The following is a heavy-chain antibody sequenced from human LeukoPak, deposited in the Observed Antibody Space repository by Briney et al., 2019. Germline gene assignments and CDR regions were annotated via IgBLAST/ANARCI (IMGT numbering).Heavy chain of an antibody. CDR3: AKDRVGIAAAGPTSDYFDY. CDR1: GFTFSSYS. D-gene: IGHD6-13*01. CDR2: ISGSGGST. J-gene: IGHJ4*02. Sequence: GGSLRLSCAASGFTFSSYSMNWVRQAPGKGLEWVSAISGSGGSTYYADSVKGRFTISRDNSKNTLYLQMNSLRAEDTAVYYCAKDRVGIAAAGPTSDYFDYWGQGTLVTVSS. V-gene: IGHV3-23*01.